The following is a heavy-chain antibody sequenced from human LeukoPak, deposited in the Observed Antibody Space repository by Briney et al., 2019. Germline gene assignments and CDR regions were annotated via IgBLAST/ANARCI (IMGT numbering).Heavy chain of an antibody. CDR3: ALGIAVGDYFDY. CDR1: GFIFGNYA. D-gene: IGHD6-19*01. J-gene: IGHJ4*02. CDR2: ISGRGDDT. V-gene: IGHV3-23*01. Sequence: GGSLRLSCAASGFIFGNYAMSWVRQAPGKGLQWVSTISGRGDDTFYADSVKGRFTISRDNYKNTLYLQMSSLRAEDTAIYYCALGIAVGDYFDYWGQGTLVTVSS.